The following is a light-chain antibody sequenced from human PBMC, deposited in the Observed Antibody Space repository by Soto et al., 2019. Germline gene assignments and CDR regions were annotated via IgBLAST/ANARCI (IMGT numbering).Light chain of an antibody. Sequence: QSVLTQPASVSGSPGQSITIACTGTSSDVGGYNYVSWYQQHPGKAPKLMIYDVSNRPSGVSNRFSGSKSGNTASLTISGLQAADEADYYCSSYTSSSLVVFGGGTTLTVL. CDR2: DVS. CDR1: SSDVGGYNY. CDR3: SSYTSSSLVV. J-gene: IGLJ2*01. V-gene: IGLV2-14*01.